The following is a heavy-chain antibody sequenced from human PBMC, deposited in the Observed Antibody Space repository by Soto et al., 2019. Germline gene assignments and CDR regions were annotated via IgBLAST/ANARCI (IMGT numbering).Heavy chain of an antibody. Sequence: PSETLSLTCAVYGGSFSGYYWSWIRHPPGKGLEWIGEINHSGSTNYNPSLKSRVTISVDTSKNQFSLKLSSVTAADTAVYYCARGVTRNRTYYDILTTNNWFDPWGQGTLVT. D-gene: IGHD3-9*01. V-gene: IGHV4-34*01. CDR3: ARGVTRNRTYYDILTTNNWFDP. CDR1: GGSFSGYY. CDR2: INHSGST. J-gene: IGHJ5*02.